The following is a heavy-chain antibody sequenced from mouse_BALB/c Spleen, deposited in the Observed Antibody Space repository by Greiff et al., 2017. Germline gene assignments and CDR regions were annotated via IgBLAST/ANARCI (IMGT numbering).Heavy chain of an antibody. CDR1: GYTFTDYY. Sequence: EVQLQQSGPELVKPGASVKMSCKASGYTFTDYYMDWVKQSHGESFEWIGRVNPYNGGTSYNQKFKGKATLTVDKSSSTAYMELNSLTSEDSAVYYCARGVGLSYFDYWGQGTTLTVSS. J-gene: IGHJ2*01. V-gene: IGHV1-19*01. D-gene: IGHD4-1*01. CDR2: VNPYNGGT. CDR3: ARGVGLSYFDY.